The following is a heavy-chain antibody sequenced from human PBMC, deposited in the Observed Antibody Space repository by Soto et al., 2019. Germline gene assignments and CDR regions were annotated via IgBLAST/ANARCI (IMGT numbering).Heavy chain of an antibody. CDR1: GGSISSYY. J-gene: IGHJ4*02. Sequence: SETLSLTCTVSGGSISSYYWSWIRQPPGKGLEYIGYVYFSGSANYNPSLKSRVTISLDASKNQLSLKLTSVTAADTAIYYCARHIASKYCSVNSCYGPFDYWGQGTLVTVSS. V-gene: IGHV4-59*01. CDR3: ARHIASKYCSVNSCYGPFDY. CDR2: VYFSGSA. D-gene: IGHD2-15*01.